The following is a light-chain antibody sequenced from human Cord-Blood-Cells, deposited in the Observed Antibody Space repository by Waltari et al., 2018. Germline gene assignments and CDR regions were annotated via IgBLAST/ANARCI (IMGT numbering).Light chain of an antibody. CDR1: QSVSSN. CDR3: QQYNNWPPWT. CDR2: GAS. V-gene: IGKV3-15*01. J-gene: IGKJ1*01. Sequence: EIVMTQSPATLSVSPGERATLSCMASQSVSSNLAWYQQKPRQAPMLLIYGASTRATVIPARFSCSGSGTEFTLTISSLQSEDCAVYYCQQYNNWPPWTFGQGTKVEIK.